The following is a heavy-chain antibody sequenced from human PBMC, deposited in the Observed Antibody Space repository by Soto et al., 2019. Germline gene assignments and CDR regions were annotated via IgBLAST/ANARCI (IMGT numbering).Heavy chain of an antibody. D-gene: IGHD5-18*01. J-gene: IGHJ6*02. V-gene: IGHV3-30-3*01. CDR1: GFTFSSYA. Sequence: GGSLRLSCAASGFTFSSYAVHWVRQAPGKGLEWVAVISYDGSNKYYADSVKGRFTISRDNSKNTLYLQMNSLRAEDTAVYYCARDGGYSYGSVSYYGMDVWGQGTTVTVSS. CDR3: ARDGGYSYGSVSYYGMDV. CDR2: ISYDGSNK.